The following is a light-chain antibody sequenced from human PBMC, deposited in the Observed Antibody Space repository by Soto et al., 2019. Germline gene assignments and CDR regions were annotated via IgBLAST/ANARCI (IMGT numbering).Light chain of an antibody. V-gene: IGKV3-20*01. CDR2: GAS. CDR3: QQYASSVT. J-gene: IGKJ1*01. Sequence: EIVLTQSPATLSLSPGERATLSCRASQSFSSTFFAWYQKKPGQAPRLLIYGASSRATGIPDRFSGSGSGTDFTLTISRLEPEDFAVYYCQQYASSVTFGQGTKVEIK. CDR1: QSFSSTF.